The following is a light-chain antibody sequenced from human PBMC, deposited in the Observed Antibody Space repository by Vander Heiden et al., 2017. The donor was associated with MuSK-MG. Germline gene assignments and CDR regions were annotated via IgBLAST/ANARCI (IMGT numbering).Light chain of an antibody. CDR1: QSLLHSNGYNY. V-gene: IGKV2-28*01. CDR3: MQELQTFFT. Sequence: DIVMTHSPLSMPVTPGEPASISCRSSQSLLHSNGYNYLDWYLQKPGQSPQLLIYLGSNRASGVPDRFSGSGSGTDFTLKISRVEAQDVGVYYCMQELQTFFTFGHGTKVDIK. J-gene: IGKJ3*01. CDR2: LGS.